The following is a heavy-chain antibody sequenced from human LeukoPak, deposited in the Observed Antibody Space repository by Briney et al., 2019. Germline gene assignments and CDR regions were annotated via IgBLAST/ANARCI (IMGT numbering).Heavy chain of an antibody. Sequence: SETLSLTCTVSGGSISSYYWSWIRQPAGKGLEWIGRIYTSGSTNYNPSLKSRVTMSVDTSKSQFSLKLSSVTAADTAVYYCARALFLGGVWLFDPWGQGTLVTVSS. CDR1: GGSISSYY. CDR2: IYTSGST. V-gene: IGHV4-4*07. J-gene: IGHJ5*02. D-gene: IGHD3-16*01. CDR3: ARALFLGGVWLFDP.